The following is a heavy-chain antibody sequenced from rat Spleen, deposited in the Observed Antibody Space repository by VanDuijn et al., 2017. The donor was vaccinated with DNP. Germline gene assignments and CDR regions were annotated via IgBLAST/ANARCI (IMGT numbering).Heavy chain of an antibody. CDR1: GFTFSDFA. CDR2: IIYDGSST. J-gene: IGHJ4*01. V-gene: IGHV5S10*01. CDR3: ATHTAAISGYAMDA. Sequence: EVQLVESGGGLVQPGNSLKLSCAASGFTFSDFAMAWVRQSPKKGLEWVATIIYDGSSTYYRDSVKGRFTISRDNAKSTLYLQMDSLRSEDTATYYCATHTAAISGYAMDAWGQGTSVTVSS. D-gene: IGHD1-2*01.